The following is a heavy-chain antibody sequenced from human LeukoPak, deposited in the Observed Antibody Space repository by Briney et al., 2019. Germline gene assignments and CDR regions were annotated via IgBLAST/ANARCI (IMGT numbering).Heavy chain of an antibody. CDR3: AKDQVDTGMGLPSV. V-gene: IGHV3-30*02. CDR2: IRYDGSKK. CDR1: GFTFSSYG. Sequence: PGGSLRLSWAASGFTFSSYGMDWVRQAPGKGLEWVAFIRYDGSKKYYADSVKGRLTISRDNPKNTLYLQMNSPRAEDTAVYYCAKDQVDTGMGLPSVWGQGTLVTVSS. J-gene: IGHJ4*02. D-gene: IGHD5-18*01.